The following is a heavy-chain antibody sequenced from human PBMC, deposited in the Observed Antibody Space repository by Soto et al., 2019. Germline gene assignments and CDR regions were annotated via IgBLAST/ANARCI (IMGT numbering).Heavy chain of an antibody. CDR2: ISGSGDST. D-gene: IGHD3-10*01. J-gene: IGHJ5*02. CDR1: GFTFSSYA. V-gene: IGHV3-23*01. CDR3: AKDYGSGPGDWFDP. Sequence: GGSLRLSCAASGFTFSSYAMSWVRQAPGKGLEWVSAISGSGDSTYFADSVTGRFTISRDNSKNTLYLQMNGLRAEETAVYYCAKDYGSGPGDWFDPWGQGTLVTVSS.